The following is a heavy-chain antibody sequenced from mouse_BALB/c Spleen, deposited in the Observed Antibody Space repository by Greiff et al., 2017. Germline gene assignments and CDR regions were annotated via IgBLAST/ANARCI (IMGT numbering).Heavy chain of an antibody. D-gene: IGHD2-1*01. J-gene: IGHJ2*01. V-gene: IGHV1-4*02. Sequence: VQLQQSAAELARPGASVKMSCKASGYTFTSYTMHWVKQRPGQGLEWIGYINPSSGYTEYNQKFKDKTTLTADKSSSTAYMQLSSLTSEDSAVYYCARSLYGNYPLDYWGQGTTLTVSS. CDR3: ARSLYGNYPLDY. CDR2: INPSSGYT. CDR1: GYTFTSYT.